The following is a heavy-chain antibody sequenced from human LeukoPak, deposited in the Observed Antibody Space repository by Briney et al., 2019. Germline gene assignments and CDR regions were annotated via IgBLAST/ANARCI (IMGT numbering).Heavy chain of an antibody. CDR3: ARYYCGSSNCPGVDF. CDR2: IWNSGIS. V-gene: IGHV4-31*03. CDR1: AGSINSGGHF. J-gene: IGHJ4*02. D-gene: IGHD2-2*01. Sequence: SETLSLTCTVSAGSINSGGHFWTWIRQLPGGGLEWIGYIWNSGISYYNPSFQSRVIISAETSKSQFSLKLSSVTVADTAVYYCARYYCGSSNCPGVDFWGQGTLVTVSS.